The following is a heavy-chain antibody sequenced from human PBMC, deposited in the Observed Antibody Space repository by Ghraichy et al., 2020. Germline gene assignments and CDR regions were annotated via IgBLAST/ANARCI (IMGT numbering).Heavy chain of an antibody. Sequence: LRLSCAVSGGSISSGGYSWSWIRQPPGKGLEWIGYIYHSGSTYYNPSLKSRVTISVDRSKNQFSLKLSSVTAADTAVYYCARVADYYGSGSYYMGWFDPWGQGTLVTVSS. J-gene: IGHJ5*02. CDR2: IYHSGST. CDR1: GGSISSGGYS. V-gene: IGHV4-30-2*01. CDR3: ARVADYYGSGSYYMGWFDP. D-gene: IGHD3-10*01.